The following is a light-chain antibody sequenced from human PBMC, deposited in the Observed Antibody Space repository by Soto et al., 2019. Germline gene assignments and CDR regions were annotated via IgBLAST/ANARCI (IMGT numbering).Light chain of an antibody. CDR2: ASS. J-gene: IGKJ1*01. CDR3: QQTYSNLWT. CDR1: QTISRY. Sequence: DIQMTQSPASLSASVGDGVTITCRASQTISRYLNWYQQKPGTAPKLLIYASSTLQSGVPARFSGRGSGTDFTLTISSLQPEDFAHYYCQQTYSNLWTFGQGTKV. V-gene: IGKV1-39*01.